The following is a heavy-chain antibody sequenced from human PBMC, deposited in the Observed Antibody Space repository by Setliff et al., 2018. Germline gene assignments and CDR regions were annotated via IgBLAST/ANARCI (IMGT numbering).Heavy chain of an antibody. J-gene: IGHJ3*02. D-gene: IGHD1-26*01. Sequence: GASVKVSCKASGYTLTNYYMHWVRQAPGQGLEWMGIINPSGGLTRYAQKFQGRVTMTRDTSTSTVYMEVISLRSEDTAVYYCASPHRGGSYYDVFDIWGQGTMVTVSS. CDR2: INPSGGLT. CDR3: ASPHRGGSYYDVFDI. CDR1: GYTLTNYY. V-gene: IGHV1-46*01.